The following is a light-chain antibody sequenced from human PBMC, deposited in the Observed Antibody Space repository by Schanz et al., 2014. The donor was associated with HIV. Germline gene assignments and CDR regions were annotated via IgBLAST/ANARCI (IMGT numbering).Light chain of an antibody. CDR3: AAWDVNLNGPV. CDR2: EVS. J-gene: IGLJ2*01. V-gene: IGLV2-8*01. CDR1: NSDVGGHNY. Sequence: QSALTQPPSASGSPGQSVTISCTGTNSDVGGHNYVSWFQQHPGKAPRLMIYEVSKRPSGVPDRLSGSKSGNTASLTVSGLQAEDEADYYCAAWDVNLNGPVFGGGTKLTVL.